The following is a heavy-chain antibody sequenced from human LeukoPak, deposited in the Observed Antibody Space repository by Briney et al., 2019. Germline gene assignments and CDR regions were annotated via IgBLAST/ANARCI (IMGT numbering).Heavy chain of an antibody. Sequence: SQTLSLTCAISGDSVSSNGAALHWVRQAPSRGLEWLVRTYYRSKWYNDYAVSVRSRITINPDTSKNQFSLQLDSVTPEDTAVYYCARAWSIAARPAALFDYWGQGTLVTVSS. V-gene: IGHV6-1*01. J-gene: IGHJ4*02. D-gene: IGHD6-6*01. CDR3: ARAWSIAARPAALFDY. CDR2: TYYRSKWYN. CDR1: GDSVSSNGAA.